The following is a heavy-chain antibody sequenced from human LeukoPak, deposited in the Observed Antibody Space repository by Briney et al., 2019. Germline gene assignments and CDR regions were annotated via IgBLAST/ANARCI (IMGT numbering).Heavy chain of an antibody. CDR1: GYTFTSYA. D-gene: IGHD2-8*02. J-gene: IGHJ4*02. Sequence: ASVKVSCKASGYTFTSYAMHWVRQAPGQGLEWMGWINPNSGGTNYAQKFQGRVTMTRDTSISTAYMELSRLRSDDTAVYYCARGLNSLAWSTQVADFDYWGQGTLVTVSS. CDR3: ARGLNSLAWSTQVADFDY. CDR2: INPNSGGT. V-gene: IGHV1-2*02.